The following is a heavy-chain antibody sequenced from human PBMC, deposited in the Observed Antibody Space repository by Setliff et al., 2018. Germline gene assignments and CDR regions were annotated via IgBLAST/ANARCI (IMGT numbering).Heavy chain of an antibody. D-gene: IGHD6-6*01. J-gene: IGHJ4*02. V-gene: IGHV3-21*01. Sequence: PGGSLRLSCAASGFSFSSYWMHWVRQAPGKGLEWVSSISRSSTYIYYADSMKGRFTISRDNAKNSLYLQMNSLRAEDTAVYYCAGATSIAARLGWGQGTLVTVSS. CDR3: AGATSIAARLG. CDR2: ISRSSTYI. CDR1: GFSFSSYW.